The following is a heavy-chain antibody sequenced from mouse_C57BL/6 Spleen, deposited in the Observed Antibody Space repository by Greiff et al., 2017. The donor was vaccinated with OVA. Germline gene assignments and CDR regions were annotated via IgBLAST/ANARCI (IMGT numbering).Heavy chain of an antibody. CDR2: INYDGSST. V-gene: IGHV5-16*01. CDR1: GFTFSDYY. Sequence: EVQVVESEGGLVQPGSSMKLSCTASGFTFSDYYMAWVRQVPEKGLEWVANINYDGSSTYYLDSLKSRFIISRDNAKNILYLQMSRLKSEDTATYYCAREGFSYAMDYWGQGTSVTVSS. J-gene: IGHJ4*01. CDR3: AREGFSYAMDY.